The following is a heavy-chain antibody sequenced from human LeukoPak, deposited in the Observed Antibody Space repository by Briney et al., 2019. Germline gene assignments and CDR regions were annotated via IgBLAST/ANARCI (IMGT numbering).Heavy chain of an antibody. V-gene: IGHV3-48*03. CDR3: AKERLVGVKGIDY. CDR2: ISSSGSTI. CDR1: GFTFSDYE. D-gene: IGHD1-26*01. J-gene: IGHJ4*02. Sequence: PGGSLRLSCAASGFTFSDYEMNWVRQAPGKGLEWVSYISSSGSTIYYADSVKGRFTISRDNSKNTLDLQMNSLRVEDTAVYYCAKERLVGVKGIDYWGQGTLVTVSS.